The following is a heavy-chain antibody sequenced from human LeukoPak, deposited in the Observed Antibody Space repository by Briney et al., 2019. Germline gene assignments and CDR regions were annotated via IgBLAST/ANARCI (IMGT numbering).Heavy chain of an antibody. CDR3: ARGGDGYNYAFDM. D-gene: IGHD5-24*01. V-gene: IGHV3-53*05. J-gene: IGHJ3*02. CDR1: GLTVSSNY. Sequence: GGSLRFSCAASGLTVSSNYTSWVRQAPGKGLEWVSVLFSGGTTYYADSVKGRFAISRDNSKNTLYLQMNGLRAEDTAVYYCARGGDGYNYAFDMWGQGTMVTVSS. CDR2: LFSGGTT.